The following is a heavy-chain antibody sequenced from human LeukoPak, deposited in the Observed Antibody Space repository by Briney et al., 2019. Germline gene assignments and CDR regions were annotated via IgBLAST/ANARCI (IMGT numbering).Heavy chain of an antibody. CDR3: AKDKDYGVLGWFDP. J-gene: IGHJ5*02. CDR1: GFTFSSYA. V-gene: IGHV3-23*01. CDR2: ISGSGGST. D-gene: IGHD4-17*01. Sequence: GGSLRLSCAASGFTFSSYAMSWVRQAPGKGLEWVSAISGSGGSTYYADSVKGRFTISRDNSKNTLYLQMNSLSAENTAVYYCAKDKDYGVLGWFDPWGQGTLVTVSS.